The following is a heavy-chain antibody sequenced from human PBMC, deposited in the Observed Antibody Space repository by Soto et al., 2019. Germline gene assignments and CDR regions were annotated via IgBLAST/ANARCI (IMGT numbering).Heavy chain of an antibody. V-gene: IGHV3-66*01. J-gene: IGHJ5*02. CDR1: GFPVSSNY. Sequence: GGSLTLSCAASGFPVSSNYMSWVRQAPGKGLEWVSVIYSSGSTYYTDSVKGRFTISRDNAKNTLYLQMNSLRAEDTAVYYCARNMPTGYYDLDLWGHGTLVTVSS. CDR2: IYSSGST. CDR3: ARNMPTGYYDLDL. D-gene: IGHD3-22*01.